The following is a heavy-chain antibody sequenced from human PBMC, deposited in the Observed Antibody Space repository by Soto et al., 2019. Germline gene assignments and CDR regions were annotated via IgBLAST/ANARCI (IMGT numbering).Heavy chain of an antibody. J-gene: IGHJ4*02. D-gene: IGHD6-6*01. CDR1: GFTFSSYA. Sequence: GGSLRLSCAASGFTFSSYAMSWVRQAPGKGLEWVSAISGSGGSTYYADSVKGRFAISRDNSKNTLYLQMNSLRAEDTAVYYCAKDLYFSIAALVDYWGQGTLVTVSS. V-gene: IGHV3-23*01. CDR3: AKDLYFSIAALVDY. CDR2: ISGSGGST.